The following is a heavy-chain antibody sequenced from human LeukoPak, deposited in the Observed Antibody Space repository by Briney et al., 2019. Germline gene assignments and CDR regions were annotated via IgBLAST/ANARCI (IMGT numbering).Heavy chain of an antibody. CDR2: IYYSGST. V-gene: IGHV4-59*08. J-gene: IGHJ4*02. Sequence: SETLSLTCTVSGGSISSYFWSWIRQPPGKGLECIGYIYYSGSTNYNPSLKSRVTISVDTSKNQFSLKLSSVTAADTAVYHCARLTTVAGPFDYWGQGTLVTVSS. CDR1: GGSISSYF. CDR3: ARLTTVAGPFDY. D-gene: IGHD6-19*01.